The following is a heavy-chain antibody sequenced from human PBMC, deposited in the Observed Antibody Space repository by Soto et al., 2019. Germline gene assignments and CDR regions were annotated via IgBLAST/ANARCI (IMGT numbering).Heavy chain of an antibody. D-gene: IGHD6-25*01. CDR2: IYYSGST. CDR3: ARVFGSETRYYYGMDV. CDR1: GGSISGYG. J-gene: IGHJ6*02. Sequence: SETLSITCTVSGGSISGYGWSWIRQPPGKGLEWIGYIYYSGSTNYNPSLKSRVTISVDTSKNQFSLKLSSVTAADTAVYYCARVFGSETRYYYGMDVWGQGTTVTVSS. V-gene: IGHV4-59*01.